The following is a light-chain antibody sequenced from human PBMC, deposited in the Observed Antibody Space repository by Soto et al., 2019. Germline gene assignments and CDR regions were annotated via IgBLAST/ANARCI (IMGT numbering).Light chain of an antibody. CDR3: CSYAGSSTYV. Sequence: QSALTQPASVSGSPGQSITISCTGTSSDVGSYNLVSWYQQHPGKAPKLMIYEGSKRPSGLSNRFSASKSGNTASLTISGLQADDEADYYCCSYAGSSTYVFGTGTKLTVL. J-gene: IGLJ1*01. CDR1: SSDVGSYNL. CDR2: EGS. V-gene: IGLV2-23*01.